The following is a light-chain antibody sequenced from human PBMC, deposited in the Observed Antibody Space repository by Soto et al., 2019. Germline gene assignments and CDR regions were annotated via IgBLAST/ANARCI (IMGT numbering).Light chain of an antibody. Sequence: EIVLTQSPGTLSLSPGEIATLSFSASQSVSNNYLAWHQQKPGQAPRLLIYGAFSRATDIPDRFSGSGSGTDFTLTINRLEPEDSAVYYCQQYGSLITFGQGTRLEIK. CDR2: GAF. J-gene: IGKJ5*01. CDR1: QSVSNNY. CDR3: QQYGSLIT. V-gene: IGKV3-20*01.